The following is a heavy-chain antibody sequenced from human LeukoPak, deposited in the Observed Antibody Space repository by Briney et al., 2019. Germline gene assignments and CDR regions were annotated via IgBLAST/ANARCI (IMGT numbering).Heavy chain of an antibody. D-gene: IGHD3-10*01. V-gene: IGHV3-23*01. CDR3: ARERITMVRGVPAYYCMDV. J-gene: IGHJ6*02. CDR2: ISGSGGNT. Sequence: GGSLRLSCAASGFTFSSYAMSWVRQAPGKGLEWVSGISGSGGNTYYADSVKGRFTISRDNAKNTLYLQMNSLRAEDTAVYYCARERITMVRGVPAYYCMDVWGQGATVTVSS. CDR1: GFTFSSYA.